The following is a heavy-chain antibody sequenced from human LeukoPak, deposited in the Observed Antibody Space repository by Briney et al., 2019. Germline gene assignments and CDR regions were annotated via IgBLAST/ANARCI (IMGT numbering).Heavy chain of an antibody. J-gene: IGHJ6*03. CDR2: ISSSSGTI. CDR1: GFTFSSYN. V-gene: IGHV3-48*01. CDR3: ARVSNAYYYYYMDV. Sequence: HPGGSLRLSCAASGFTFSSYNMNWVRQAPGKGLEWVSYISSSSGTIYYADSVKGRFTISRDNAKNSLYLQMNSLRAEDTAVYYCARVSNAYYYYYMDVWGQGTTVTVSS.